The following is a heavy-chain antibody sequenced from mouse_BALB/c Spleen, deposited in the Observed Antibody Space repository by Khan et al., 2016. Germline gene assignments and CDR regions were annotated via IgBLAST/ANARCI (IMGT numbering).Heavy chain of an antibody. Sequence: QIQLVQSGPELKKPGETVKISCKASGYTFTDYSMHWVKQAPGKGLKWMGWINTETGESTYADDFKGRFAFSLETSASTAYLQINNLKNEDTATYFCARGGYWYFDVWGAGTTVTVSS. J-gene: IGHJ1*01. CDR1: GYTFTDYS. V-gene: IGHV9-2-1*01. CDR2: INTETGES. CDR3: ARGGYWYFDV.